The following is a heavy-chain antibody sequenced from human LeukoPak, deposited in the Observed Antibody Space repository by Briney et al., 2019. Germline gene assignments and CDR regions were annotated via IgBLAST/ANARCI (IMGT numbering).Heavy chain of an antibody. CDR1: GFTVSSNY. Sequence: GGSLRLSCAASGFTVSSNYMNWVRQAPGKGLEWVSLIYSDGSTYYADSVKGRFIISRDNSANTLYLQMNSLRAEDTAVYYCARFQPIYTNSYAWFDPWGQGTLVTVSS. CDR3: ARFQPIYTNSYAWFDP. D-gene: IGHD2-8*01. CDR2: IYSDGST. V-gene: IGHV3-53*01. J-gene: IGHJ5*02.